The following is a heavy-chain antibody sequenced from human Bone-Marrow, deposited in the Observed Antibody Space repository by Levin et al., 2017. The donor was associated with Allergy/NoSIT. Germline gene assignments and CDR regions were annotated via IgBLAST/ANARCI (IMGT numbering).Heavy chain of an antibody. Sequence: QAGGSLRLSCAASGFIFSSKWMHWVRQAPGKGLVWVSRINSDGTITNYAGSVSGRFTISRDNAKNSLYLQMDSLSAEDTAVYYCACLVDSGYDPPLDFWGRGTLVTVSS. CDR3: ACLVDSGYDPPLDF. V-gene: IGHV3-74*01. J-gene: IGHJ4*02. CDR2: INSDGTIT. D-gene: IGHD5-12*01. CDR1: GFIFSSKW.